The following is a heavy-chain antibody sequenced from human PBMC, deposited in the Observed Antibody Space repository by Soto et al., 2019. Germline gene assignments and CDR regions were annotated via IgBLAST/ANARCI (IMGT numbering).Heavy chain of an antibody. V-gene: IGHV1-45*02. Sequence: SVKGSCKALGNTFTYRYLHWVRQAPGQAPEWMGWITPFSGDVHYTQKFQERVTITRDRSINTAYMQMSSLRSEDTAMYFCAGGGAGSGPFTWELPDHLGQGTLVTVSS. D-gene: IGHD1-26*01. CDR2: ITPFSGDV. CDR3: AGGGAGSGPFTWELPDH. J-gene: IGHJ4*02. CDR1: GNTFTYRY.